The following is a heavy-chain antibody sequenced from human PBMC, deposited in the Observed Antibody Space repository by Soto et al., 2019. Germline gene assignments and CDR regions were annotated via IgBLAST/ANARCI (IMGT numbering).Heavy chain of an antibody. Sequence: SVKVSCKASGGTFSSYAISWVRQAPGQGLEWLGGIIPIFGTANYAQTFQGRVTITADESTSTAYMELSSLRSEDTAVYYCARGGVGVTIFGVVNYYYYGMDVWGQGTTVTVSS. CDR1: GGTFSSYA. J-gene: IGHJ6*02. CDR2: IIPIFGTA. CDR3: ARGGVGVTIFGVVNYYYYGMDV. D-gene: IGHD3-3*01. V-gene: IGHV1-69*13.